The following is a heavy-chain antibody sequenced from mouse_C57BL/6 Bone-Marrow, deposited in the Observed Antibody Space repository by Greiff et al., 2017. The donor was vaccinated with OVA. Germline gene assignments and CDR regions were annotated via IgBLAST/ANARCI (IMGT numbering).Heavy chain of an antibody. CDR2: IDPSDSYT. V-gene: IGHV1-50*01. Sequence: QVQLQQPGAELVKPGASVKLSCKASGYTFTSYWMQWVKQRPGQGLEWIGGIDPSDSYTNYNQKFKGKATLTVDTSSSTAYMQLSSLTSEDSAVYYCARRGSGWYFDVWGTGTTVTVAS. CDR3: ARRGSGWYFDV. CDR1: GYTFTSYW. J-gene: IGHJ1*03. D-gene: IGHD1-1*02.